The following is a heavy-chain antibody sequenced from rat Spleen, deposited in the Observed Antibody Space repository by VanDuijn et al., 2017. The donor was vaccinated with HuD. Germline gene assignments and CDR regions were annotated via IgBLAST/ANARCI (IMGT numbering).Heavy chain of an antibody. D-gene: IGHD1-11*01. CDR3: ARDGPFGGPFTY. J-gene: IGHJ3*01. CDR2: ITNTGGST. CDR1: GFTFNNYW. Sequence: EVQLVESGGGLVQPGGSLKLSCAASGFTFNNYWMTWIRQAPGKGLEWVASITNTGGSTYYPDSVKGRFTISRDIAKSTLYLQMNNLRSEDIATYYCARDGPFGGPFTYWGQGTLVTVSS. V-gene: IGHV5-31*01.